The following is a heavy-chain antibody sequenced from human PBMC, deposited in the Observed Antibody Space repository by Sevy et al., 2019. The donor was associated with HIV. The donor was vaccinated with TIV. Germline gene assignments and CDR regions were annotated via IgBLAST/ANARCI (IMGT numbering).Heavy chain of an antibody. Sequence: GGSLRLSCAASGFTCSSYWLSWVRQAPGKGLEWVANKKQDGSEKYYVDSVKGRFTISTDNAKNSPYLQMNSLRAEVTAVYYCARDGDPFVGYYGMDVWGKGTTATVSS. J-gene: IGHJ6*04. V-gene: IGHV3-7*01. CDR3: ARDGDPFVGYYGMDV. D-gene: IGHD7-27*01. CDR1: GFTCSSYW. CDR2: KKQDGSEK.